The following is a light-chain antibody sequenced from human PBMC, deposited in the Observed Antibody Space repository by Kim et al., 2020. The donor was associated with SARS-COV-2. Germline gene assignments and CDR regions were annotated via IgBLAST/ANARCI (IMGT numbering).Light chain of an antibody. CDR2: TAS. V-gene: IGKV1-39*01. CDR1: QDISIY. CDR3: QQTYSASRT. Sequence: ASVGDRVTITCRASQDISIYLNLYQQKPGKAPNHLIYTASSLPSGVPSRFTGSGSETDFTLTISSLQPEDFATYYCQQTYSASRTFGQGTKVDIK. J-gene: IGKJ1*01.